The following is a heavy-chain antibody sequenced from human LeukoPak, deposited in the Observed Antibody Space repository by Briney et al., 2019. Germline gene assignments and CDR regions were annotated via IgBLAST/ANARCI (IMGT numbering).Heavy chain of an antibody. D-gene: IGHD2-8*01. CDR1: GGSISSYY. CDR2: IYYSGST. J-gene: IGHJ2*01. CDR3: ARDRLIGHFDL. V-gene: IGHV4-59*01. Sequence: PSETLSLTCTVSGGSISSYYWSWIRQPPGKGLEWIGYIYYSGSTNYNPSLKSRVTISVDTSKNQFSLKLSSVSAADTAVYYCARDRLIGHFDLWGRGTLVTVSS.